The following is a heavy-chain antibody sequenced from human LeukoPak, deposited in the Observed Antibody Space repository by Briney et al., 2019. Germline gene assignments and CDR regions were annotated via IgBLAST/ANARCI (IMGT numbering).Heavy chain of an antibody. J-gene: IGHJ4*02. CDR3: ARSNVDTAMILDY. V-gene: IGHV1-46*01. D-gene: IGHD5-18*01. Sequence: ASVKVSCKASGYSFTSYYLHWVRQAPGQGLEWMGIINPSGGSTRYSQKFQGRVTMTRDMSTSTVYMELSSLRSEDTAVYYCARSNVDTAMILDYWGQGTLVTVSS. CDR1: GYSFTSYY. CDR2: INPSGGST.